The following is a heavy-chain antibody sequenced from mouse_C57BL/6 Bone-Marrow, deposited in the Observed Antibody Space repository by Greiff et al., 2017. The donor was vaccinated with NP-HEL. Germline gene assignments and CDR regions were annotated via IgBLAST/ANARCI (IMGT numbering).Heavy chain of an antibody. CDR1: GYAFTNYL. D-gene: IGHD1-1*01. V-gene: IGHV1-54*01. CDR2: INPGSGGT. Sequence: QVQLKESGAELVRPGTSVKVSCKASGYAFTNYLIEWVKQRPGQGLEWIGVINPGSGGTNYNEKFKGKATLTADKSSSTAYMQLSSLTSEDSAVYFCARGYYYAPYYFDYWGQGTTLTVSS. CDR3: ARGYYYAPYYFDY. J-gene: IGHJ2*01.